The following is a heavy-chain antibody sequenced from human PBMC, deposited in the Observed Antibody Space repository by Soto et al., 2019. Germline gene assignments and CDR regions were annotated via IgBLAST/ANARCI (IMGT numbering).Heavy chain of an antibody. Sequence: QVQLVESGGGVVQPGRSLRLSCAASGFTFSSYGMHWVRQAPGKGLEWVAVISYDGSNKYYADSVKGRFTISRDNSKNTLYLQMNRLRTEDTAVYYCAKDRVESGLGEVDYWGQGILVTVSS. V-gene: IGHV3-30*18. J-gene: IGHJ4*02. CDR1: GFTFSSYG. D-gene: IGHD3-16*01. CDR3: AKDRVESGLGEVDY. CDR2: ISYDGSNK.